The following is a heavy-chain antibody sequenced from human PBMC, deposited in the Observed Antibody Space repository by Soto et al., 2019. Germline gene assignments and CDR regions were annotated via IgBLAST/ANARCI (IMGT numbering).Heavy chain of an antibody. J-gene: IGHJ2*01. CDR3: ARPRGTTPAVWYFDL. CDR2: IYYSGST. Sequence: QVQLQESGPGLVKPSETLSLTCTVSGGSISSHYWSWIRQPPGKGLEWIGYIYYSGSTDYNPSLKSRDTITVDTSKNQLSLSLSSVTAADTAVYYCARPRGTTPAVWYFDLWGRGTLVTVSS. CDR1: GGSISSHY. V-gene: IGHV4-59*08. D-gene: IGHD4-17*01.